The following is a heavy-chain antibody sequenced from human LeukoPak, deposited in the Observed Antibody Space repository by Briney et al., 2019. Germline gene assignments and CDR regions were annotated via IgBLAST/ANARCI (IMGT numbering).Heavy chain of an antibody. J-gene: IGHJ6*02. Sequence: ASVKVSCKASGYTFTSYAMHWVRQAPGQRLEWMGWINAGNGNTKYSQKFQGRVTITRDTSASTAYMELSSLRSEDTAVYYCARDQAQGLYYYGMDVWGQGTTVTVSS. CDR2: INAGNGNT. CDR3: ARDQAQGLYYYGMDV. V-gene: IGHV1-3*01. CDR1: GYTFTSYA.